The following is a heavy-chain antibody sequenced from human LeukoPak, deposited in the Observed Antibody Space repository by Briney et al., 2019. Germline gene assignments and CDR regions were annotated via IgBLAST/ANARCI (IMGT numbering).Heavy chain of an antibody. CDR1: GFTFSSYG. V-gene: IGHV3-30*02. Sequence: GGSLRLSCAASGFTFSSYGMHWVRQAPGKGLEWVAFIRYDGSNKYYADSVKGRFTISRDNSKNTLYLQMNSLKAEDTARYYCASYDNDGNYYINYWGQGTLVTVSS. J-gene: IGHJ4*02. D-gene: IGHD3-22*01. CDR3: ASYDNDGNYYINY. CDR2: IRYDGSNK.